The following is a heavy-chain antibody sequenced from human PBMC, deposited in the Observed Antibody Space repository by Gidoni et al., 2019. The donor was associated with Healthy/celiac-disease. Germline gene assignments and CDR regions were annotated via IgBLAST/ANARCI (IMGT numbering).Heavy chain of an antibody. CDR3: ARGIVVVITTVGAFDI. V-gene: IGHV3-66*01. CDR1: GFTVSSDY. Sequence: EVQLVESGGGLVQPGGSLRLSCAASGFTVSSDYMSWVRQAPGKGLEWVSVIYSGGSTYYADSVKGRFTISRDNSKNTLYLQMNSLRAEDTAVYYCARGIVVVITTVGAFDIWGQGTMVTVSS. D-gene: IGHD3-22*01. CDR2: IYSGGST. J-gene: IGHJ3*02.